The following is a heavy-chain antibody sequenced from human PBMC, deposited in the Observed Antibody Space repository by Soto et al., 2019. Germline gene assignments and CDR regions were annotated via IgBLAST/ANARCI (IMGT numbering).Heavy chain of an antibody. CDR2: IYYSGST. CDR1: GGSISSGGYY. D-gene: IGHD3-10*01. V-gene: IGHV4-31*03. CDR3: ARERERGEYGSGSPFDY. Sequence: QVQLQESGPGLVKPSQTLSLTCTVSGGSISSGGYYWSWIRQHPGKGLEWIGYIYYSGSTYYNPSLKSRVNISVDTSKNQFSLKLSSVTAADTAVYYCARERERGEYGSGSPFDYWGQGTLVTVSS. J-gene: IGHJ4*02.